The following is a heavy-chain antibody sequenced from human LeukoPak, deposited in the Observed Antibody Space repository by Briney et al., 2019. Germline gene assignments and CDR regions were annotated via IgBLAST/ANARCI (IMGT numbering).Heavy chain of an antibody. D-gene: IGHD5-24*01. CDR2: INHSGST. J-gene: IGHJ4*02. CDR1: GGSFSGYY. CDR3: ARGPKRWLQPTHFDY. V-gene: IGHV4-34*01. Sequence: SETLSLTCAAYGGSFSGYYWSWIRQPPGKGLEWIGEINHSGSTNYNPSLKSRVTISVDTSKNQFSLKLSSVTAADTAVYYCARGPKRWLQPTHFDYWGQGTLVTVSS.